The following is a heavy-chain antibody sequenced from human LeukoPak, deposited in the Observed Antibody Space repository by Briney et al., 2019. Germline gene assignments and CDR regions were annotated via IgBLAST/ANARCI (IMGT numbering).Heavy chain of an antibody. J-gene: IGHJ6*02. D-gene: IGHD5-12*01. CDR1: RGSISSYY. CDR2: IYYSGST. Sequence: SETLSLTCTVSRGSISSYYWSWIRQPPGKGLEWIGYIYYSGSTKYNPSLKRRVTISVDTSKNQFSLKLSSVTAADTAVYYCARVFSYSGYDDYYYYYGMDVWGQGTTVTVSS. V-gene: IGHV4-59*01. CDR3: ARVFSYSGYDDYYYYYGMDV.